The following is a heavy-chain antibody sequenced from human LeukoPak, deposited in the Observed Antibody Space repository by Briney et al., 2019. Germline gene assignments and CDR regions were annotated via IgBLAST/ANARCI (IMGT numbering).Heavy chain of an antibody. CDR3: ARDFRMDV. CDR1: GFTFSSYW. J-gene: IGHJ6*02. V-gene: IGHV3-7*03. CDR2: IKQDGSEK. Sequence: GGSLRLSCAVSGFTFSSYWMSWVRQAPGKGLEWVANIKQDGSEKYYVDSVKGRFTISRDNAKNSLYLQMNSLRAEDTAVYYCARDFRMDVWGQGTTVIVSS.